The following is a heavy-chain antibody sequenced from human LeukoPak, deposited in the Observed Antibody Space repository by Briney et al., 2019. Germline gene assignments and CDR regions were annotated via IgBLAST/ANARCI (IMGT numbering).Heavy chain of an antibody. V-gene: IGHV3-53*01. J-gene: IGHJ3*02. CDR1: GFTVSSNY. CDR3: ARDLPDYGDSPYAFDT. Sequence: PRGSLRLSCAASGFTVSSNYMSWVRQAPGKGLEWVSVIYSGGSTYYADSVKGRFTISRDNSKNTLYLQMNSLRAEDTAVYYCARDLPDYGDSPYAFDTWGQGTMVTVSS. CDR2: IYSGGST. D-gene: IGHD4-17*01.